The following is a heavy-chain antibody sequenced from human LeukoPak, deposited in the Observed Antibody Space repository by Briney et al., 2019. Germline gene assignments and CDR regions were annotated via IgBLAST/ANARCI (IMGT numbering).Heavy chain of an antibody. J-gene: IGHJ4*02. CDR1: GGTFSSYA. CDR3: ASGDLYYYDSSGIYYFDY. CDR2: IIPIFGTA. D-gene: IGHD3-22*01. Sequence: SVKVSCKASGGTFSSYAISWVRQAPGQGLEWMGGIIPIFGTANYAQKFQRRVTITADESTSTAYMELSSLRFEDTAVYYCASGDLYYYDSSGIYYFDYWGQGTLVTVSS. V-gene: IGHV1-69*13.